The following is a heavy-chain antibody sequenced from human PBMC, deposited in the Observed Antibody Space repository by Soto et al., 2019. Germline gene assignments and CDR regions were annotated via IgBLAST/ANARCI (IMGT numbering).Heavy chain of an antibody. J-gene: IGHJ4*02. CDR2: IYWDDDK. CDR1: GFSLTTSGVG. Sequence: QITLKESGPTVVKPTETLTLTCTFSGFSLTTSGVGVGWVRQSPGKAPEWLALIYWDDDKRYSTSLNSRLIITKDTAKNQVVLTMVNVDPADTATYYCAHRVLRTVFGLVTTTAIYFDFWGPGTPVVVSS. V-gene: IGHV2-5*02. D-gene: IGHD3-3*01. CDR3: AHRVLRTVFGLVTTTAIYFDF.